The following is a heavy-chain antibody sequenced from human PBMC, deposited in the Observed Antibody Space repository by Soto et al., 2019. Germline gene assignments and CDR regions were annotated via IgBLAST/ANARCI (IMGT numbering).Heavy chain of an antibody. D-gene: IGHD7-27*01. CDR1: GDPVSSGSYY. Sequence: SVTLPLTCSVSGDPVSSGSYYWTWVRQHPVKGLEWIGYIYHTGSTYYNPSLQSRLIMSIGTSKNQFSLHLYSVTAADTAVYFCAAKLGTTHYFDFWGQGSLVTVSS. J-gene: IGHJ4*02. CDR2: IYHTGST. V-gene: IGHV4-31*03. CDR3: AAKLGTTHYFDF.